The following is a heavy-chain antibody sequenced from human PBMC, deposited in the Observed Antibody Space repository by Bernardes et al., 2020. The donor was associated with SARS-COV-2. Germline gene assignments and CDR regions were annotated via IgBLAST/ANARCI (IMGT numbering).Heavy chain of an antibody. CDR2: IYYSGST. D-gene: IGHD5-12*01. Sequence: SETLSLTCTVSGGSISSYYWSWIRQPPGKGLEWIGYIYYSGSTNYNPSLKSRVTITVDTSKNQFSLKLSSVTAADTAVYYCASDARGWLQFGNLYFDLWGRGTLVTVSS. V-gene: IGHV4-59*01. CDR3: ASDARGWLQFGNLYFDL. J-gene: IGHJ2*01. CDR1: GGSISSYY.